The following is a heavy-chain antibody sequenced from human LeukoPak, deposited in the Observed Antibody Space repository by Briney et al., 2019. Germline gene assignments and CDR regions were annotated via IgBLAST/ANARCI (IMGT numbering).Heavy chain of an antibody. CDR3: ARDQEGFDY. CDR1: GYTFTSNY. J-gene: IGHJ4*02. Sequence: ASVKVSCKASGYTFTSNYIHWVRQAPGQGLEWMGMIYPRDGSISYAQKFQGRVTVTRDTSTSTVHMELSGPRSEDTAVYYCARDQEGFDYWGQGTLVTVSS. V-gene: IGHV1-46*01. CDR2: IYPRDGSI.